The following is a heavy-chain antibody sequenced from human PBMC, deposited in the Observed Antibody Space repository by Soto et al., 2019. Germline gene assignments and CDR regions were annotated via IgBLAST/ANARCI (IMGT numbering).Heavy chain of an antibody. V-gene: IGHV3-30*18. CDR1: GFTFSSYG. Sequence: GGSLRLSCAASGFTFSSYGMHWVRQAPGKGLEWVAVISYDGSNKYYADSVKGRFTISRDNSKNTLYLQMNSLRAEDTAVYYCAKALLWFGELYFDYWGQGTLVTVSS. CDR3: AKALLWFGELYFDY. D-gene: IGHD3-10*01. CDR2: ISYDGSNK. J-gene: IGHJ4*02.